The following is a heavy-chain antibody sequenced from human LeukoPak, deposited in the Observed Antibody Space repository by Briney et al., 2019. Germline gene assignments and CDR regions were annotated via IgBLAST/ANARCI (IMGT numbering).Heavy chain of an antibody. CDR1: GFTFTSFA. CDR2: ISDSGDRT. D-gene: IGHD1-1*01. CDR3: ARTTATDAFDI. J-gene: IGHJ3*02. Sequence: PGGSLRLSCAASGFTFTSFAMSWVRQAPGKGLEWVSSISDSGDRTYYVDSVNGRFTISRDNSKNTVYLQMNSLRAEDTAVYYCARTTATDAFDIWGQGTMVTVSS. V-gene: IGHV3-23*01.